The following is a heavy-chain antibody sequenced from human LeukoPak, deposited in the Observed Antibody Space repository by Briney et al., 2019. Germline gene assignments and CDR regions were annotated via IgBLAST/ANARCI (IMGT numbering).Heavy chain of an antibody. Sequence: GFLRLSCAASGFTFSSYAMSWVRQAPGKGLEWVSTISGSGGSTYYADSVKGRFTISRDNSKNTLYLQMNSLRAEDTAVYSCAKVSGARTGWYFDYWGQGTLVTVSS. CDR1: GFTFSSYA. V-gene: IGHV3-23*01. CDR2: ISGSGGST. D-gene: IGHD1-14*01. J-gene: IGHJ4*02. CDR3: AKVSGARTGWYFDY.